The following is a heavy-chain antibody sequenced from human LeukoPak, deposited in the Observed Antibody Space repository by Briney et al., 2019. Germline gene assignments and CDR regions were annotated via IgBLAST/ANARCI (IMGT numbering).Heavy chain of an antibody. CDR2: ISGSGGST. D-gene: IGHD3-9*01. V-gene: IGHV3-23*01. J-gene: IGHJ5*02. CDR3: AKDQGLRYFDWLALNWFDP. CDR1: GFTFSSYA. Sequence: PGGSLRLSCAASGFTFSSYAMSWVRQAPGKGLEWVSAISGSGGSTYYADSVKGRFTISRDNSKNTLYLQMNSLRAEDTAVYYCAKDQGLRYFDWLALNWFDPWGQGTQVTVSS.